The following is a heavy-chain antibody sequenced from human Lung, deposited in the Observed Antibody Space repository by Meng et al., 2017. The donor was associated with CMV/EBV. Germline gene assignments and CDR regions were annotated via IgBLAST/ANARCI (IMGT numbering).Heavy chain of an antibody. CDR2: IPHRGSS. CDR3: LRRSGGSV. Sequence: QVPLRESGPALVKPSETLSLTCAVSGDSITNHSWWAWVRQPPGKGLEWIGEIPHRGSSAYNPSLKSRVSMSIDKSKNQFSLKLTSVTAADTAVYHCLRRSGGSVWGQGTLVTVSS. CDR1: GDSITNHSW. J-gene: IGHJ1*01. V-gene: IGHV4-4*02. D-gene: IGHD3-10*01.